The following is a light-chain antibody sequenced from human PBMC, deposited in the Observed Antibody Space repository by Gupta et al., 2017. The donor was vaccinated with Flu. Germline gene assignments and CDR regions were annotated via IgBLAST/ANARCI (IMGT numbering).Light chain of an antibody. CDR2: ETN. Sequence: SGSSSNIENNYVSWYQQFPGTAPKLLIYETNKRPSGIPDRFSGSKSDTSATLDIIGLQTGDEADFYCGTWDSSLRAWVFGGGTKLTVL. J-gene: IGLJ3*02. CDR3: GTWDSSLRAWV. CDR1: SSNIENNY. V-gene: IGLV1-51*02.